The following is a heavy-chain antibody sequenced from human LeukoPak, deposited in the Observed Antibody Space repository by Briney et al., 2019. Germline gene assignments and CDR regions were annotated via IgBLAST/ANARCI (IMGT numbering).Heavy chain of an antibody. CDR2: ISYDGSNK. Sequence: PGGSLRLSCAASGFTFSSYAMHWVRQAPGKGLEGVAVISYDGSNKYYADSVKGRFTISRDNSKNTLYLQMNSLRAEDTAVYYCARENVVYFDYWSQGTLVTVSS. CDR1: GFTFSSYA. V-gene: IGHV3-30-3*01. CDR3: ARENVVYFDY. D-gene: IGHD2-15*01. J-gene: IGHJ4*02.